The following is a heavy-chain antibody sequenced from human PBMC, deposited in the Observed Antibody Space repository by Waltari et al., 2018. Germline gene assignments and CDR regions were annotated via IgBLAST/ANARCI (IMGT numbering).Heavy chain of an antibody. V-gene: IGHV1-2*06. CDR1: GYTFTGFY. J-gene: IGHJ4*02. D-gene: IGHD2-8*02. Sequence: QVQLVQSGAEVKKPGASVKVSCKPSGYTFTGFYIYWMRQAPGQGLEYMGRINPDSGATDYAQKFEGRLTMTRDTSINTAYMEMSSLTPDDTAVFYCARDHHSDCPGGVCFHFDYWGQGTLVTVSS. CDR2: INPDSGAT. CDR3: ARDHHSDCPGGVCFHFDY.